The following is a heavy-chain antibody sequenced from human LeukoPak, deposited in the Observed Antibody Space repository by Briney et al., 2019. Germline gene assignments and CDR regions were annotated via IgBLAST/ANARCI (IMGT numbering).Heavy chain of an antibody. J-gene: IGHJ4*02. CDR2: ISHSGST. Sequence: TSETLSLTCTVSGGSISSGGYYWTWIRQPPGEGLEWIGYISHSGSTYYNPSLNSRVTISADRSKNQFSLNLNSVTAADTAVYYCARGTYCGGSCYSGTEYWGQGAPVTVSS. V-gene: IGHV4-30-2*01. CDR1: GGSISSGGYY. CDR3: ARGTYCGGSCYSGTEY. D-gene: IGHD2-21*01.